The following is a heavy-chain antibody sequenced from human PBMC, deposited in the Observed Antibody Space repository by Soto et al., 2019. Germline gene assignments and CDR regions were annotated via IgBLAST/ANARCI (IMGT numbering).Heavy chain of an antibody. V-gene: IGHV1-2*02. D-gene: IGHD3-10*01. J-gene: IGHJ4*02. CDR2: INPNSGGT. Sequence: EASVKVSCKASGYTFTGYYMHWVRQAPGQGLEWMGWINPNSGGTNYAQKFQGRVTMTRDTSISTAYMELSRLRSDDTAVYYCASGLYYGSGSYPHRYWGQGTLVTVSS. CDR3: ASGLYYGSGSYPHRY. CDR1: GYTFTGYY.